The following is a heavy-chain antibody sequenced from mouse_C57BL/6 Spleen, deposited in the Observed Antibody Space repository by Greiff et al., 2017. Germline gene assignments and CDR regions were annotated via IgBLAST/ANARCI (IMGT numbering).Heavy chain of an antibody. CDR2: IHPNSGST. V-gene: IGHV1-64*01. D-gene: IGHD1-1*01. Sequence: VQLQQPGAELVKPGASVKLSCKASGYTFTSYWMHWVKQRPGQGLEWIGMIHPNSGSTNYNEKFKSKATLTVDKSSSTAYMQLSSLTSEDSAVYYCASRLRSRDAMDYWGQGTSVTVSS. CDR3: ASRLRSRDAMDY. CDR1: GYTFTSYW. J-gene: IGHJ4*01.